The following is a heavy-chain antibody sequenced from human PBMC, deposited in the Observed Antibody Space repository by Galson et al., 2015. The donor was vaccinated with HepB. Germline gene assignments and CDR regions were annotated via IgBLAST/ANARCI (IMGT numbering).Heavy chain of an antibody. CDR2: IIPIFGTA. CDR3: AREWQLRYYGMDV. J-gene: IGHJ6*02. V-gene: IGHV1-69*13. CDR1: GGTFSSYA. D-gene: IGHD1-26*01. Sequence: SVKVSCKASGGTFSSYAISWVRQAPGQGLEWMGGIIPIFGTANYAQKFQGRVTITADESTSTAYMELSSLRSEDTAVYYCAREWQLRYYGMDVWGQGTTVTVSS.